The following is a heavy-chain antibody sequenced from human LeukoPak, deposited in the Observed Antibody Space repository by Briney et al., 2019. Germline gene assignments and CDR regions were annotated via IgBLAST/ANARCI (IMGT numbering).Heavy chain of an antibody. CDR1: GFTFSSYE. D-gene: IGHD1-26*01. CDR3: ARHIMGARLDY. V-gene: IGHV3-48*03. CDR2: ISSSGSTI. Sequence: PGGSLRLSCAASGFTFSSYEMNWVCQAPGKGLEWVSYISSSGSTIYYADSVKGQFTISRDNAKNSLYLQMNSLRAEDTAVYYCARHIMGARLDYWGQGTLVTVSS. J-gene: IGHJ4*02.